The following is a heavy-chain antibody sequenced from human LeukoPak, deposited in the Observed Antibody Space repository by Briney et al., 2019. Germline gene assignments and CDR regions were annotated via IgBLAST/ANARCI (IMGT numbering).Heavy chain of an antibody. CDR1: GFTFSSYW. Sequence: GGSLRLSCAASGFTFSSYWMSWVRQAPGKGLEWVANINLDGSQKYYADSVKGRFTISRDNSKNTLYLQMNSLRAEDTAVYYCAKDRDSSGWYVFDYWGQGTLVTVSS. CDR2: INLDGSQK. CDR3: AKDRDSSGWYVFDY. J-gene: IGHJ4*02. D-gene: IGHD6-19*01. V-gene: IGHV3-7*01.